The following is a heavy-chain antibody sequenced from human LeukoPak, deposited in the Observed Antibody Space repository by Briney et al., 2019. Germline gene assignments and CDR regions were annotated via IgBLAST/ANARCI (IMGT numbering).Heavy chain of an antibody. Sequence: ASVKVSCKASGYTFTGHYMHWVRQAPGQGLEWMGWINPNSGGTNYAQKFQGRVTMTRDTSISTAYMELSRLRSDDTAVYYCARGYCSSTSCLGLYNWFDPWGQGTLVTVSS. D-gene: IGHD2-2*01. CDR1: GYTFTGHY. V-gene: IGHV1-2*02. J-gene: IGHJ5*02. CDR2: INPNSGGT. CDR3: ARGYCSSTSCLGLYNWFDP.